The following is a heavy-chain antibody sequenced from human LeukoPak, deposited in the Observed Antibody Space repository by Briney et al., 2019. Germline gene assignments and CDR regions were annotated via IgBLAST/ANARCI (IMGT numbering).Heavy chain of an antibody. CDR3: ARVQLWSPYYYYGMDV. D-gene: IGHD5-18*01. CDR1: GGSFSGYY. CDR2: INHSGST. J-gene: IGHJ6*04. V-gene: IGHV4-34*01. Sequence: SETLSLTCAVYGGSFSGYYWSWIRQPPGKGLEWIGEINHSGSTNYSPSLKSRVTISVDTSKNQFSLKLSSVTAADTAVYYCARVQLWSPYYYYGMDVWGKGTTVTVSS.